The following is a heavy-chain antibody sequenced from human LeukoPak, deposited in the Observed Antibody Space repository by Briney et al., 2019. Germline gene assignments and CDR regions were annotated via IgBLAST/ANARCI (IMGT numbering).Heavy chain of an antibody. CDR1: GGTFSGYY. Sequence: SETLSLTCAVYGGTFSGYYWSWIRQPPGKGLEWIGYIYYSGSTNYNPSLKSRVTISVDTSKNQFSLKLSSVTAADTAVYYCARHVYWGSVSIDWYFDLWGRGTLVTVSS. CDR2: IYYSGST. V-gene: IGHV4-59*08. D-gene: IGHD7-27*01. J-gene: IGHJ2*01. CDR3: ARHVYWGSVSIDWYFDL.